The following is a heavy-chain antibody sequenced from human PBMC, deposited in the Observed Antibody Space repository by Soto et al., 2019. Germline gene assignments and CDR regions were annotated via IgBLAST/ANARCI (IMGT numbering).Heavy chain of an antibody. CDR2: ISGSGGTT. CDR3: AKTANVWFIAVDI. J-gene: IGHJ3*02. Sequence: EVQLLESGGGLVQPGGSLRLSCAASGFTFSSYAMSWVRPAPGKGLEWVSAISGSGGTTYYADSVKGRFTFSRDNSKNTLYLQMNSLRAEDTAVYYCAKTANVWFIAVDIWGQGKMVTVSS. D-gene: IGHD3-10*01. CDR1: GFTFSSYA. V-gene: IGHV3-23*01.